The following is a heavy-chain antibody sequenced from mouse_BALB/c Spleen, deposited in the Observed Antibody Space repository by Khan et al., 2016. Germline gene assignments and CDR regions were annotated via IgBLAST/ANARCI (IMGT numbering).Heavy chain of an antibody. CDR2: ISYSGST. CDR3: TSERYNYNSRAWFAY. CDR1: DSSITSDYA. V-gene: IGHV3-2*02. J-gene: IGHJ3*01. D-gene: IGHD1-1*01. Sequence: EVQLQESGPGLVKPSQSLSLTCTVTDSSITSDYAWNWIRQFPGNKLEWMAYISYSGSTSYNPSLKSRISITRDTSKNQFFLQLNSVTTEDTATYYCTSERYNYNSRAWFAYWGQGTLVTVSA.